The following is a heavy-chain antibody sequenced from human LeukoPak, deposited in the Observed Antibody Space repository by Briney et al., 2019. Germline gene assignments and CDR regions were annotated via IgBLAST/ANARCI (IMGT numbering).Heavy chain of an antibody. CDR1: GYTFTGYY. V-gene: IGHV1-2*02. Sequence: ASVKVSCKASGYTFTGYYMHWVRQAPGQGLEWMGWINPNSGGTNYAQKFQGRVTMTRDTSISTAYMELSRLRSDDTAVYYCARGRYCSGGSCYLPSYSHPPHYWGQGTLVTVSS. CDR2: INPNSGGT. CDR3: ARGRYCSGGSCYLPSYSHPPHY. D-gene: IGHD2-15*01. J-gene: IGHJ4*02.